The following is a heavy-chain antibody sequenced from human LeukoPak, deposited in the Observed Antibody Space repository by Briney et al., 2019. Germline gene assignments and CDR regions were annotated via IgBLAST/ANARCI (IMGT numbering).Heavy chain of an antibody. V-gene: IGHV3-33*03. CDR2: IWYDGSNK. CDR1: GFTFSSYG. CDR3: AKGRSGWYPDY. J-gene: IGHJ4*02. Sequence: GGSLRLSCAASGFTFSSYGMHWVRQAPGKGLEWVAVIWYDGSNKYYADSVKGRFTISRDNAKNSLYLQMNSLRAEDTALYYCAKGRSGWYPDYWGQGTLVTVSS. D-gene: IGHD6-19*01.